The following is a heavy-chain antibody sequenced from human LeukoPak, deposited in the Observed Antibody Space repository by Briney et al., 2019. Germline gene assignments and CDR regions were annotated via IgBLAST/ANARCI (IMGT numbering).Heavy chain of an antibody. Sequence: SETLSLTCAVYGGSFRGYYWSWIRQPRGKGLEWIGEINHSGSTNYNPSLKSRVTISVDTSKHQFSLKLSSVTAADTAVYYCARGVRGYGGDLWGQGTLVTVSS. J-gene: IGHJ5*02. D-gene: IGHD4-23*01. CDR2: INHSGST. CDR1: GGSFRGYY. CDR3: ARGVRGYGGDL. V-gene: IGHV4-34*01.